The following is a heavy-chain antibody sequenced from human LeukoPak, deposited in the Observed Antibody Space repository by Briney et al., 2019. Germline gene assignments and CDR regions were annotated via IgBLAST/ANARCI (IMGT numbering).Heavy chain of an antibody. CDR3: ARDFSGELGMDV. Sequence: ASVKVSCKASGYTFTSYGISWVRQAPGQGLEWMGWISAYNGNTNYAQKLQGRVTMTTDASTSTAYMELKNLRSDDAAVYYCARDFSGELGMDVCGQGTTVTVSS. CDR2: ISAYNGNT. CDR1: GYTFTSYG. J-gene: IGHJ6*02. D-gene: IGHD2-15*01. V-gene: IGHV1-18*01.